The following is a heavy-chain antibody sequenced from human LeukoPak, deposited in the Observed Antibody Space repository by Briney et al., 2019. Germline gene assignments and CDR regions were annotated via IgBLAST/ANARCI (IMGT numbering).Heavy chain of an antibody. Sequence: GGSLRLSCAASGFTFSSYAMHWVRQAPGNGLEWVAVISYDGSDKYYADSVKGRFTISRDNSKNTLYLQMDSLRAEDTAVYYCARDYYGSGSYYTPFGYWGQGTLVTVSS. V-gene: IGHV3-30-3*01. D-gene: IGHD3-10*01. CDR2: ISYDGSDK. J-gene: IGHJ4*02. CDR3: ARDYYGSGSYYTPFGY. CDR1: GFTFSSYA.